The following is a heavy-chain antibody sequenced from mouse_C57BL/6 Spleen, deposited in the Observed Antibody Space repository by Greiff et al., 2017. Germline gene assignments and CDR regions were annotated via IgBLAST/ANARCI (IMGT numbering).Heavy chain of an antibody. CDR1: GFTFSSYG. V-gene: IGHV5-6*01. CDR2: ISSGGSYT. Sequence: EVMLVESGGDLVKPGGSLKLSCAASGFTFSSYGMSWVRQTPDKRLEWVATISSGGSYTYYPDSVKGRFTISRDNAKNTLYLQMSSLKSEDTAMYYCARPHITTVNYFDYWGQGTTLTVSS. CDR3: ARPHITTVNYFDY. J-gene: IGHJ2*01. D-gene: IGHD1-1*01.